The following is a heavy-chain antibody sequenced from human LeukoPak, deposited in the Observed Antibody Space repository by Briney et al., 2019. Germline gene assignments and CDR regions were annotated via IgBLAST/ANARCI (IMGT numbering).Heavy chain of an antibody. V-gene: IGHV3-74*03. CDR2: INSDASGT. D-gene: IGHD3-22*01. J-gene: IGHJ4*02. Sequence: GGSLRLSCAASGFTFSSYWMHWVRQAPGEGLVRVSRINSDASGTTYADSVKGRFTISRDNPRNTLYLQMNNVGAEDTAVYYCARETDSSAYYLDYWGQGTLVTVSS. CDR1: GFTFSSYW. CDR3: ARETDSSAYYLDY.